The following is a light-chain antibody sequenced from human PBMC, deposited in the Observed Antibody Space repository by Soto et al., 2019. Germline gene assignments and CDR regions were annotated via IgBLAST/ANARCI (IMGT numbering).Light chain of an antibody. V-gene: IGKV3-15*01. CDR3: KNQSNWHRT. Sequence: EIVMTQSPVTLSVSPGERATLSCRASQSVGNNLAWYQHKPGQAPRLLIHGTSTRPTGIPARFIGSGSGTEFTLTINSLPSEDFAVYCCKNQSNWHRTFGQGTKVQIK. CDR2: GTS. CDR1: QSVGNN. J-gene: IGKJ1*01.